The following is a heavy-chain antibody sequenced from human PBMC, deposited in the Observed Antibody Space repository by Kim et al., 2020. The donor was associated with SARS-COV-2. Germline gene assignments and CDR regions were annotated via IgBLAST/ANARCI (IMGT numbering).Heavy chain of an antibody. V-gene: IGHV3-23*01. CDR2: ISVSGGST. Sequence: GGSLRLSCEASGFTFSIYAMTWVRQAPGKGLQWVSVISVSGGSTNYANSVKCRFTISRDNSKNTLYLQMDSLRAENTGRYFCAKVRMRSYYPYYAMHVWGQGTTVTVSS. CDR3: AKVRMRSYYPYYAMHV. J-gene: IGHJ6*02. D-gene: IGHD2-8*01. CDR1: GFTFSIYA.